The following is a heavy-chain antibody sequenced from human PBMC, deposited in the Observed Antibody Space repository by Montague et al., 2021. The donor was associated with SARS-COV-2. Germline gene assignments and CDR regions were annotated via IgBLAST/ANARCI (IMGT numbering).Heavy chain of an antibody. V-gene: IGHV4-4*02. CDR1: GGSISSSHW. CDR2: IYHSGST. CDR3: AREFRTYGYGGQYWYFDL. Sequence: SETLSLTCAVSGGSISSSHWWSWVRQPPGKGLEWIGEIYHSGSTNYNPPLKSRVTISIDKSKNQFSLKLSSVTAADTAVYYCAREFRTYGYGGQYWYFDLWGRGTLVTVSS. J-gene: IGHJ2*01. D-gene: IGHD3-10*01.